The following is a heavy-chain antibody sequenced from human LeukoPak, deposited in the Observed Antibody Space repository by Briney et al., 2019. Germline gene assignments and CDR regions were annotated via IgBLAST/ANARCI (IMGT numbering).Heavy chain of an antibody. J-gene: IGHJ4*02. CDR1: GFTFEDYA. D-gene: IGHD3-3*01. CDR2: ISWNSDNI. V-gene: IGHV3-9*01. CDR3: AREFGLAGPYLDY. Sequence: GGSLRLSCTTSGFTFEDYAMHWVRQAPGKGLEWVSGISWNSDNIAYADSVKGRFIISRDNAKNSLYLQINSLRAEDTALYYCAREFGLAGPYLDYWGQGTLVTVSS.